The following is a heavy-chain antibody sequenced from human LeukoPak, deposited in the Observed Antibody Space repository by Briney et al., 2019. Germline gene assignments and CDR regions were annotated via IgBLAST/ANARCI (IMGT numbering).Heavy chain of an antibody. J-gene: IGHJ4*02. CDR3: ARPITIFGVALNY. Sequence: GGSLRLSCAASGFIFSSYWMAWVRQAPGKGLEWVANIKQDGSEKYYVDSVKGRFTISRDNAKNSLYPQMNSLRAEDTAVYYCARPITIFGVALNYWGQGTLVTVSS. V-gene: IGHV3-7*01. CDR1: GFIFSSYW. CDR2: IKQDGSEK. D-gene: IGHD3-3*01.